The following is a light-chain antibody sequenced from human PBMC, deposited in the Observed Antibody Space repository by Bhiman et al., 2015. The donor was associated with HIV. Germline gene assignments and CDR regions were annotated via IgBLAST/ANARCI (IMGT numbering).Light chain of an antibody. V-gene: IGLV2-14*03. CDR2: DVN. Sequence: QSALTQPASVSGSPGQSIAISCTGTSSDVGGYEYVSWFQLHPGKAPNLIIYDVNKRPSGVSNRFSGSKSGNTASLTITGLQGEDEADYYCSSYRGDTSTFYVFGTGTEVTVL. J-gene: IGLJ1*01. CDR1: SSDVGGYEY. CDR3: SSYRGDTSTFYV.